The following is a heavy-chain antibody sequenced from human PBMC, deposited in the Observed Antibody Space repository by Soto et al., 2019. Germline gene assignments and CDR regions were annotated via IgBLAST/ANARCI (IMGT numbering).Heavy chain of an antibody. J-gene: IGHJ4*02. CDR2: IYWNGIE. CDR1: GFSLSSSGVA. D-gene: IGHD3-10*01. V-gene: IGHV2-5*01. CDR3: AHGDPLDFHY. Sequence: QITLKESGPTLVKPTQTLTLTCTFSGFSLSSSGVAVGWIRQPPGKALEWLALIYWNGIERYSPSLKSRLTITKDTSKNQVVLTMTNMDPVGSATYFCAHGDPLDFHYWGQGTLVTVSP.